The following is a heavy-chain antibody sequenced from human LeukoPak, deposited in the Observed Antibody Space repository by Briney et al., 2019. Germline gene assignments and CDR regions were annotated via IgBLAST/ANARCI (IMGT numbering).Heavy chain of an antibody. J-gene: IGHJ4*02. V-gene: IGHV3-7*01. CDR3: AREPTRGSTSSYYFDY. CDR1: GFTFSSYW. D-gene: IGHD2-2*01. CDR2: IKQDGSEK. Sequence: GGSLRLSCAASGFTFSSYWMSWVRQAPGKGLKGVANIKQDGSEKYYVDSVKGRFTISRDNAKNSLYLQMNSLRAEDTAVYYCAREPTRGSTSSYYFDYWGQGTLVTVSS.